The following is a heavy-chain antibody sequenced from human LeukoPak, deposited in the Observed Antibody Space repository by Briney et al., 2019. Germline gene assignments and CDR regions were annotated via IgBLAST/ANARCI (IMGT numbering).Heavy chain of an antibody. CDR2: IYYSGST. CDR3: ARDPSGSYYGGGDY. J-gene: IGHJ4*02. D-gene: IGHD1-26*01. V-gene: IGHV4-31*03. CDR1: GGSISSGGYY. Sequence: SQTLSLTCTVSGGSISSGGYYWSWIRQHPGKGLEWIGYIYYSGSTYYNPSLKSRVTISVDTSKNQFSLKLSSVTAADTAVYYCARDPSGSYYGGGDYWGQGTLVTVSS.